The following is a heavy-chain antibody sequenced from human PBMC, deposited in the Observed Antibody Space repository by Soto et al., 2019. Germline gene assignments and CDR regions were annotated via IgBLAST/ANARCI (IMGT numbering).Heavy chain of an antibody. D-gene: IGHD6-13*01. Sequence: QVQLQESGPGLVKPSQTLSLTCTVSGGSISSGGYYWSWIRQHPGKGLEWIGYIYYSGSTYYNPSLKMRVTISVDTSKNQFSLQLSSVTAADTSVYYCASSQQSNAFDIWGQGTMVTVSS. CDR1: GGSISSGGYY. V-gene: IGHV4-31*03. CDR2: IYYSGST. J-gene: IGHJ3*02. CDR3: ASSQQSNAFDI.